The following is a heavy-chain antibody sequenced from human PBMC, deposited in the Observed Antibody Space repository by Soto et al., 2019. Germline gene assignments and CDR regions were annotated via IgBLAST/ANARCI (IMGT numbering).Heavy chain of an antibody. Sequence: ASVKVSCKASGGTFSSYAISWVRQAPGQGLEWMGGIIPISGTANYAQKFQGRVTITADKSTSTAYMELSSLRSEDTAVYYCADQRDTGTIDYWGQGTLVTSPQ. J-gene: IGHJ4*02. D-gene: IGHD5-18*01. CDR2: IIPISGTA. V-gene: IGHV1-69*06. CDR3: ADQRDTGTIDY. CDR1: GGTFSSYA.